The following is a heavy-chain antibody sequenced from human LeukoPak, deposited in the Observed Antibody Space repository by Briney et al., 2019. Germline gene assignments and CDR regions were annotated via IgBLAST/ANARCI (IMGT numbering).Heavy chain of an antibody. CDR2: ISGSGGST. CDR1: GFTFSSYA. V-gene: IGHV3-23*01. Sequence: GGSLRLSCAASGFTFSSYAMSWVRQAPGKGLEWVSAISGSGGSTYYADSVKGRFTISRDNSKNTLYLQMNSLRAEDTAVYYCAKEGGYSYGFFPYYFDYWGQGTLVTVSS. CDR3: AKEGGYSYGFFPYYFDY. D-gene: IGHD5-18*01. J-gene: IGHJ4*02.